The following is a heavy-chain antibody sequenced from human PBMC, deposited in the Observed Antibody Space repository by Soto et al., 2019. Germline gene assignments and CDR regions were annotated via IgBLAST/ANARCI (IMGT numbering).Heavy chain of an antibody. CDR3: ARDTGLRFFEWPIKADDAFDI. D-gene: IGHD3-3*01. CDR1: GYTFTSYG. V-gene: IGHV1-18*01. Sequence: ASVKVSCKASGYTFTSYGISWVRQAPGQGLEWMGWISAYNGNTNYAQKLQGRVTMTTDTSTSTAYMELRSLRSDDTAVYYCARDTGLRFFEWPIKADDAFDIWGQGTMVPVS. J-gene: IGHJ3*02. CDR2: ISAYNGNT.